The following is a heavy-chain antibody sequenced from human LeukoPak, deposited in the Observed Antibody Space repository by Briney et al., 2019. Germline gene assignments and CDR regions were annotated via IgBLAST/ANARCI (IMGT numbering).Heavy chain of an antibody. D-gene: IGHD5-18*01. CDR2: IPYDGSNK. Sequence: PGGSLRLSCAASGFTFSSYGMHWVRQAPGKGLEWVAVIPYDGSNKYYADSVKGRFTISRDNSKNTLYLQMNSLRAEDTAVYYCANVYSYGYFVYWGQGTLVTVSS. J-gene: IGHJ4*02. CDR3: ANVYSYGYFVY. CDR1: GFTFSSYG. V-gene: IGHV3-30*18.